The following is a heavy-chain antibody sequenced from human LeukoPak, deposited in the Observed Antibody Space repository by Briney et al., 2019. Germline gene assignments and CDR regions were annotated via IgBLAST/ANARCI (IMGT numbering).Heavy chain of an antibody. J-gene: IGHJ6*02. CDR1: GDPITSGDYF. CDR2: IYHTGSS. V-gene: IGHV4-30-4*01. Sequence: SETLSLTCRVTGDPITSGDYFWSWVRQPPGKGLEWVGYIYHTGSSYCNPSLKNRLSLSVDTSKNQFSLNLTSVTVADTARYFCARFGDLGMDVWGQGTTVSVFS. D-gene: IGHD3-16*01. CDR3: ARFGDLGMDV.